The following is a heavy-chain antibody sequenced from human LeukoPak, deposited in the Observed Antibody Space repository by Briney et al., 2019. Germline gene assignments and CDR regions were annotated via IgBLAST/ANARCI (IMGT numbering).Heavy chain of an antibody. CDR3: ARTPPGPDYRC. D-gene: IGHD1-14*01. CDR1: GYSLNTGYY. Sequence: PSETLSLTCTVSGYSLNTGYYWGWIRQPPGKGLEWIGTIYDSGSTYYTPSLKSRVTISVDTSKNQFSLKLNSVTAADTAVYYCARTPPGPDYRCWGQGILVTVSS. J-gene: IGHJ4*02. V-gene: IGHV4-38-2*02. CDR2: IYDSGST.